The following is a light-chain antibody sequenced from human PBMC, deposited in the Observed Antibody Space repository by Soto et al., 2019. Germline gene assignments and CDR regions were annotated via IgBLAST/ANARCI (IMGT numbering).Light chain of an antibody. J-gene: IGKJ1*01. Sequence: EIIMTQSPATLSVSPGERATLSCRASQSVSNTLAWFQQKPGQAPRLLIYDTSTRATGIPARFSGSGSGTEFTLTISSLQSEDFAVYYCQQYSMWLWTSGQGTKVEIK. V-gene: IGKV3-15*01. CDR1: QSVSNT. CDR3: QQYSMWLWT. CDR2: DTS.